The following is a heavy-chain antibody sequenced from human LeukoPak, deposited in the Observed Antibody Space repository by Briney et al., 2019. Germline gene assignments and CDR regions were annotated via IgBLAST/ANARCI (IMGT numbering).Heavy chain of an antibody. D-gene: IGHD2-2*02. V-gene: IGHV3-33*03. CDR3: ATYRHLPY. J-gene: IGHJ4*02. Sequence: GGSLRLSCAASGFTFSSYGMHWVRQAPGKGLEWVAVIWYDGSNKYYADSVKGRFTISRDNAKNSLYLQMSSLRAEDSAMYYCATYRHLPYWGQGILVTVSS. CDR1: GFTFSSYG. CDR2: IWYDGSNK.